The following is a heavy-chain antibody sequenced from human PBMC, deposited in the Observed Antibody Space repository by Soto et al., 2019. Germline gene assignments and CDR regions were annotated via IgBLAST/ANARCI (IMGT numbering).Heavy chain of an antibody. J-gene: IGHJ4*02. CDR2: ISYDGSNK. CDR3: AKDRTSGTATFDY. Sequence: GGSLRLSCTASGFTFSRHAMTWVRQAPGKGLERVAVISYDGSNKYYADSVKGRFTISRDNSKNTLYLQMNSLRAEDTAVYYCAKDRTSGTATFDYWGQGTLVTVSS. D-gene: IGHD5-18*01. CDR1: GFTFSRHA. V-gene: IGHV3-30*18.